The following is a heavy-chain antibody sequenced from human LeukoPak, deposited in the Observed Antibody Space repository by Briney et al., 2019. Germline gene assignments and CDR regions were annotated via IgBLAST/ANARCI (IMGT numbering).Heavy chain of an antibody. D-gene: IGHD5-24*01. CDR1: GFTFSTYW. J-gene: IGHJ4*02. CDR2: IKQDGSDT. CDR3: TRVGYIDEGIDY. V-gene: IGHV3-7*04. Sequence: GGSLRLSCAASGFTFSTYWMSWVRRAPGKGLEWVANIKQDGSDTYSVDSVRGRFTISRDNAKNSLLLQMDSLRAEDTAIYYCTRVGYIDEGIDYWGQGTLVTVSS.